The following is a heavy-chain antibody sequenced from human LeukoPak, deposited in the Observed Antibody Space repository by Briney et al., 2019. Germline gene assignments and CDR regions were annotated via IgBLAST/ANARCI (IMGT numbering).Heavy chain of an antibody. CDR3: ARDKIDIVVVPAANGCYYYYGMDV. D-gene: IGHD2-2*01. V-gene: IGHV4-34*01. Sequence: SETLSLTCAVYGGSFSGYYWSWIRQPPGKGLEWIGEINHSGSTNYNPSLKSRVTISVGTSKNQFSLKLSSVTAADTAVYYCARDKIDIVVVPAANGCYYYYGMDVWGQGTTVTVSS. CDR1: GGSFSGYY. CDR2: INHSGST. J-gene: IGHJ6*02.